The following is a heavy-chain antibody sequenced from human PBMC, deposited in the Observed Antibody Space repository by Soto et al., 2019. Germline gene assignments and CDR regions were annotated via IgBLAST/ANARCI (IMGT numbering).Heavy chain of an antibody. J-gene: IGHJ4*02. CDR2: IYSGGST. CDR1: GFTVSSNY. CDR3: ARASGYDYVWGSYRF. D-gene: IGHD3-16*02. V-gene: IGHV3-53*01. Sequence: GGSLRLSCAASGFTVSSNYMSWVRQAPGKGLEWVSVIYSGGSTYYADSVKGRLTISRDNSKNTLYLQMNSLRAEDTAVYYCARASGYDYVWGSYRFWGQGTLVTVSS.